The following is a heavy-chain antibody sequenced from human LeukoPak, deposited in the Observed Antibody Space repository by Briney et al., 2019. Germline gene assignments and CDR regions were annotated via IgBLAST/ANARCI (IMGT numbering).Heavy chain of an antibody. V-gene: IGHV4-59*12. CDR3: ARDRGGEDY. Sequence: SETLSLTCTVSGGSISSDYWSWLRQPPGKGLEWIAYIYYSGITNYNPSLKSRVTISVDTSKNQFSLKLSSVTAADTAVYYCARDRGGEDYWGQGTLVTVSS. J-gene: IGHJ4*02. CDR1: GGSISSDY. D-gene: IGHD3-10*01. CDR2: IYYSGIT.